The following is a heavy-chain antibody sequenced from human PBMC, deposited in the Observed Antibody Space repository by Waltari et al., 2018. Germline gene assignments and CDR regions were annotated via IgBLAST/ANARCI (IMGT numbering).Heavy chain of an antibody. V-gene: IGHV4-38-2*02. Sequence: QVQLRESGPGLVRSSETLSLTCTVSGHSVNNDFYWAWIRQSPVGGLEWIASIYPTGSAKYNAYLKSRVSISTDMSTKQFCLTLTHLTAADTAVYYCAEEGNTTAGLFDSWGQGTLVTVSS. CDR1: GHSVNNDFY. J-gene: IGHJ4*02. D-gene: IGHD6-25*01. CDR3: AEEGNTTAGLFDS. CDR2: IYPTGSA.